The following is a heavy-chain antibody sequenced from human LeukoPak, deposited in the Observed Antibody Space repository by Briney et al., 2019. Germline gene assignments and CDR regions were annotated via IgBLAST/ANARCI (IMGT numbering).Heavy chain of an antibody. CDR2: IYYSGST. CDR1: GGSIRSYY. CDR3: SSCSTDKYYFDY. V-gene: IGHV4-59*08. Sequence: PSETLSLTCTVSGGSIRSYYWSWVRQPPGKGLEWIGYIYYSGSTNYNPSLKSRVPISLDTTKTQFSLKLSSVTAADTAVYFCSSCSTDKYYFDYWGQGTLVTVSS. J-gene: IGHJ4*02. D-gene: IGHD6-13*01.